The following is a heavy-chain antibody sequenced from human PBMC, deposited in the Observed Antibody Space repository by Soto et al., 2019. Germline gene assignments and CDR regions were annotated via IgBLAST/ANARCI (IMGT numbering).Heavy chain of an antibody. J-gene: IGHJ6*02. V-gene: IGHV4-4*02. Sequence: LSLTCAVYGGSISSNKWWSWVRQPPGKGLEWIGYIFFTGSTNYNPSLKSRVTISVDTSKNQFSLKLRSVTAADTAVYYCARDGHGIDVWGQGTTVTVSS. CDR2: IFFTGST. CDR1: GGSISSNKW. CDR3: ARDGHGIDV.